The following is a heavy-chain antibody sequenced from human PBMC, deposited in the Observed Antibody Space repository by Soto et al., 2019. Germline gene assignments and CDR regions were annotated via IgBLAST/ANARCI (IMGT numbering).Heavy chain of an antibody. CDR2: INAGNGNT. CDR1: GYTFTSYA. CDR3: ASHYDILTGPRYWDVFDI. D-gene: IGHD3-9*01. V-gene: IGHV1-3*01. Sequence: ASVKVSCKASGYTFTSYAMHWVRQAPGQRLEWMGWINAGNGNTKYSQKFQGRVTITRDTSASTAYMELSSLRSEDTAVYYCASHYDILTGPRYWDVFDIFGQGTMLTFSS. J-gene: IGHJ3*02.